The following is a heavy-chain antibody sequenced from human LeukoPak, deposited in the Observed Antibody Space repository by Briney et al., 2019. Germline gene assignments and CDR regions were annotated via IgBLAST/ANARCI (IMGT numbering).Heavy chain of an antibody. CDR1: AFTFSSYA. V-gene: IGHV3-23*01. D-gene: IGHD6-13*01. J-gene: IGHJ3*02. CDR3: AKALSQQLVPDDAFDI. Sequence: GGSLRLSCAASAFTFSSYAMNWVRQAPGKGLEWVSAICGSGDCTYYADSVKGRFTISRDNSKNTLYLQMNSLRAEDTAIYYCAKALSQQLVPDDAFDIWGQGTMVTVSS. CDR2: ICGSGDCT.